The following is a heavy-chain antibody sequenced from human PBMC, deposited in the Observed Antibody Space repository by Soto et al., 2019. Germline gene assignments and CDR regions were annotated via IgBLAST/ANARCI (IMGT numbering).Heavy chain of an antibody. V-gene: IGHV3-23*01. D-gene: IGHD6-13*01. CDR1: GFTFSSYA. CDR2: ISGSGGST. J-gene: IGHJ4*02. Sequence: EVQLLESGGGLVQPGGSLRLSCAASGFTFSSYAMSWVRQAPGKGLEWVSAISGSGGSTYYADSVKGRFTISRDNPKKTLYLQMNSLRAEDTAVYYCARVGYSSSWYGAHDYWGQGTLVTVSS. CDR3: ARVGYSSSWYGAHDY.